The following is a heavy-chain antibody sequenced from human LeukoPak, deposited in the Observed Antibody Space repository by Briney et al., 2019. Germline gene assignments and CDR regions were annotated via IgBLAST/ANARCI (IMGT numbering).Heavy chain of an antibody. CDR1: GFTFSSYN. V-gene: IGHV3-21*01. D-gene: IGHD7-27*01. CDR3: VRDFQEGDRLWFQEPNWGKIGI. Sequence: PGGSLRLSCAATGFTFSSYNMNWARQAPGKGLEWVTCISASSSFIYYADSVKGRITISRDNAKNSLYLQLNSLRAEDTAVYYCVRDFQEGDRLWFQEPNWGKIGIWGQGTMVTVSS. CDR2: ISASSSFI. J-gene: IGHJ3*02.